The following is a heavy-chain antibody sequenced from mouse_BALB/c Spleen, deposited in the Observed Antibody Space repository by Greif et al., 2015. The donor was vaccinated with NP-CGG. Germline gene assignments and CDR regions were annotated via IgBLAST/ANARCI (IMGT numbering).Heavy chain of an antibody. J-gene: IGHJ2*01. D-gene: IGHD2-14*01. Sequence: VQLVESGAELVRPGSSVKISCKASGYAFSSYWMNWVKQRPGQGLEWIGQIYPGDGDTNYNGKFKGKATLTADKSSSTAYMQLSSLTSEDSAVYFCARGDYRYDGYWGQGTTLTVSS. V-gene: IGHV1-80*01. CDR1: GYAFSSYW. CDR2: IYPGDGDT. CDR3: ARGDYRYDGY.